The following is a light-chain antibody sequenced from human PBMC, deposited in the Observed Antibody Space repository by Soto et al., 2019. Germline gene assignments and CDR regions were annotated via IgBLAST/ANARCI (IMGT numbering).Light chain of an antibody. V-gene: IGLV2-23*02. CDR2: EVD. CDR1: TSAVGSYKL. Sequence: QSALTQPASVSGSPGKSITISCSGTTSAVGSYKLVSWYQQHPGKAPKLVIYEVDKRPSGVSSRFSGSRSGNTASLPIAGLQSEDEADYYCSSYAGSSWVFGGGTKLTV. J-gene: IGLJ3*02. CDR3: SSYAGSSWV.